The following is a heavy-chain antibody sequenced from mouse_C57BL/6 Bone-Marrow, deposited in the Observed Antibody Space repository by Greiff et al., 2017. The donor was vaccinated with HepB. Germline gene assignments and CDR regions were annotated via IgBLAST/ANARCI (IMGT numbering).Heavy chain of an antibody. CDR1: GFTFSDYG. V-gene: IGHV5-17*01. CDR2: ISSGSSTI. J-gene: IGHJ3*01. Sequence: EVKLMESGGGLVKPGGSLKLPCAASGFTFSDYGMHWVRQAPEKGLEWVAYISSGSSTIYYADTVKGRFTISRDNAKNTLFLQMTSLRSEDTAMYYCARLAIGFAYWGQGTLVTVSA. CDR3: ARLAIGFAY.